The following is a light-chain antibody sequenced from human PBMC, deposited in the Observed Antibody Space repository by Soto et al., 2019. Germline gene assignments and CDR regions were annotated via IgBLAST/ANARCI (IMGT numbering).Light chain of an antibody. V-gene: IGKV3-11*01. CDR3: QQRSKWHRIT. CDR2: DAS. CDR1: QRVNCY. Sequence: ESSLTQAHTTLSLSPGERPRLSCRDTQRVNCYLAWYQPTPGQAPSLLXYDASNRANGIPASFSGSGSWTDLILTISSLETADFAVYACQQRSKWHRITFSQGTRLEI. J-gene: IGKJ5*01.